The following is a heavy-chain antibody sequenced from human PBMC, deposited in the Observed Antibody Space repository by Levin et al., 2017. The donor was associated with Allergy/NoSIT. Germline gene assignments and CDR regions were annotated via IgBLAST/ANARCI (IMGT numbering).Heavy chain of an antibody. CDR3: ARDRSGTYYDILTPGVGMDV. V-gene: IGHV4-39*07. CDR2: IYYSGST. Sequence: SCTVSGGSISSSRYYWGWIRQPPGKGLEWIGSIYYSGSTYYNPSLKSRVTISVDTSKNQFSLKLSSVTAADTAVYYCARDRSGTYYDILTPGVGMDVWGQGTTVTVSS. CDR1: GGSISSSRYY. J-gene: IGHJ6*02. D-gene: IGHD3-9*01.